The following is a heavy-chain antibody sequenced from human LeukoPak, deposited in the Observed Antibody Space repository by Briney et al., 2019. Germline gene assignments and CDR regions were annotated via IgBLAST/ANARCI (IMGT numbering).Heavy chain of an antibody. D-gene: IGHD6-19*01. CDR2: IYYGGST. J-gene: IGHJ4*02. CDR1: GGSISSSSYY. CDR3: AAGSAWFRRIDY. V-gene: IGHV4-39*01. Sequence: PSETLSLTCSVSGGSISSSSYYWGWIRQPPGKGLELIGNIYYGGSTYYNPSLKSRVTISVDTSKNQFSLKLSSATAADTTVYYCAAGSAWFRRIDYWGQGTLVTVSS.